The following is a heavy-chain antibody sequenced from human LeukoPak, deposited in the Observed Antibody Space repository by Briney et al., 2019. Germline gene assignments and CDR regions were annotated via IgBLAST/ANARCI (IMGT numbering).Heavy chain of an antibody. CDR1: GYTYTGYY. Sequence: ASVKVSCKASGYTYTGYYMHWVRQASGQGLEWMGWINPNSGGTNYAQKFQGRVTMTRVTSISTAYMELSRLRSDDTAVYYCARDRQWLVRDYYFDYWGQGTLVTVSS. CDR3: ARDRQWLVRDYYFDY. D-gene: IGHD6-19*01. V-gene: IGHV1-2*02. J-gene: IGHJ4*02. CDR2: INPNSGGT.